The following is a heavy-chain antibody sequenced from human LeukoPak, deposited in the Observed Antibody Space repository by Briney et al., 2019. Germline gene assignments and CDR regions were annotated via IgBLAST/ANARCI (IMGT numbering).Heavy chain of an antibody. CDR3: AKDRHGSGSPTLYYYYGMDV. D-gene: IGHD3-10*01. CDR1: GFTFYDYA. J-gene: IGHJ6*02. Sequence: GGSLRLSCAASGFTFYDYAMHWVRHAPGKGLEWVSGISWNSGSIGYADSVKGRFTISRDNAKNSLYLQMNSLRAEDTALYYCAKDRHGSGSPTLYYYYGMDVWGQGTTVTVSS. CDR2: ISWNSGSI. V-gene: IGHV3-9*01.